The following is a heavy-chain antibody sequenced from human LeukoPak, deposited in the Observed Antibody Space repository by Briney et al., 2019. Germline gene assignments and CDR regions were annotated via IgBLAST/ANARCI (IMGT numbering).Heavy chain of an antibody. Sequence: GGALRLSCAASGFPFRRFCMHWVRQGPGGGREYVSAIDGAGQNTFYADSVRGRFTISRDNSENTVSLQMGSLTPEDMAVYYCARVNRGYDYWGQRALITASS. CDR1: GFPFRRFC. J-gene: IGHJ4*02. CDR3: ARVNRGYDY. V-gene: IGHV3-64*02. CDR2: IDGAGQNT. D-gene: IGHD5-12*01.